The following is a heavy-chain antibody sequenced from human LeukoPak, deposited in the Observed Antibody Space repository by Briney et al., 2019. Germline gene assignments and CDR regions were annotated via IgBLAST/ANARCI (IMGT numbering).Heavy chain of an antibody. Sequence: SGGSLRLSCTASGFTFGDYAMSWVRQAPGKGLEWVGFIRSKAYGGTTEYAASVKGRFTISRDDSKSIAYLQMNSLKTEDTAVYYCTRDGYTYSSSPYDYWGQGTLVTVSS. D-gene: IGHD6-13*01. CDR2: IRSKAYGGTT. CDR3: TRDGYTYSSSPYDY. CDR1: GFTFGDYA. J-gene: IGHJ4*02. V-gene: IGHV3-49*04.